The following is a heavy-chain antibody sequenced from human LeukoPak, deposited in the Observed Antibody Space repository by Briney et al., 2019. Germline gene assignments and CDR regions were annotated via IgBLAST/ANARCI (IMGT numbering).Heavy chain of an antibody. CDR1: GGSISSGSYY. V-gene: IGHV4-61*02. CDR2: IYTSGST. J-gene: IGHJ4*02. Sequence: SETLSLTCTVSGGSISSGSYYWSWIRQPAGKGLEWIGRIYTSGSTNYNPSLKSRVTISVDTSKNQCSLKLSSVPAADTAVYYCARVATVTLRKYYFDYWGQGTLVTVSS. D-gene: IGHD4-17*01. CDR3: ARVATVTLRKYYFDY.